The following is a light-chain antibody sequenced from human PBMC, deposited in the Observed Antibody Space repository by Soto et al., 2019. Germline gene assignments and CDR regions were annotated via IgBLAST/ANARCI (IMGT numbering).Light chain of an antibody. J-gene: IGLJ3*02. V-gene: IGLV2-11*01. CDR3: CSYAGSYPWV. CDR2: DVS. CDR1: SSDVGGYNY. Sequence: QSALTQPRSVSGSPGQSVTISCTGTSSDVGGYNYVSWYQQHPGKAPKLMIYDVSKRPSGVPDRFSGSKSGNTASLTISGLQADDEADYYCCSYAGSYPWVFGGGTKLTVL.